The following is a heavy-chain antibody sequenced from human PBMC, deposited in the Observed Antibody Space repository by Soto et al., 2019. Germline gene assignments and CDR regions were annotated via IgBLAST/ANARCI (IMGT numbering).Heavy chain of an antibody. D-gene: IGHD4-17*01. CDR2: IIPILGIA. V-gene: IGHV1-69*04. J-gene: IGHJ4*02. CDR1: GGTFSSYT. CDR3: ARDPTYGDYAPDY. Sequence: SVKVSCKASGGTFSSYTISWVRQAPGQGLEWMGRIIPILGIANYAQKFQGRVAITADKSTSTAYMELSSLRSEDTAVYYCARDPTYGDYAPDYWGQGTLATVSS.